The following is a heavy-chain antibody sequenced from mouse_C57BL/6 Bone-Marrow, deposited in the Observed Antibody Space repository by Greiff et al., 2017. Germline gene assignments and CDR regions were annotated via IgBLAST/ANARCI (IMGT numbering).Heavy chain of an antibody. CDR3: AREGCYYAMGY. CDR1: GYTFTSYW. CDR2: IHPNSGST. V-gene: IGHV1-64*01. J-gene: IGHJ4*01. Sequence: QVQLQQPGAELVKPGASVKLSCKASGYTFTSYWMHWVKQRPGQGLEWIGMIHPNSGSTNYNEKFKSKATLTVDKSSSTAYMQLSSLTSEDSAVYYCAREGCYYAMGYWGQGTSVTVSS.